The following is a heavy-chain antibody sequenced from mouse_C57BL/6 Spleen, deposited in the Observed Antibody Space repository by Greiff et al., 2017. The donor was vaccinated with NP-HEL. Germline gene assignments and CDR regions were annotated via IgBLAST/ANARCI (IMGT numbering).Heavy chain of an antibody. CDR2: IDPENGDT. J-gene: IGHJ1*03. V-gene: IGHV14-4*01. CDR3: TTDGNWYFDV. D-gene: IGHD1-1*01. CDR1: GFNIKDDY. Sequence: EVQLQQSGAELVRPGASVKLSCTASGFNIKDDYMHWVKQRPEQGLEWIGWIDPENGDTEYASKFQGKATITADTSSNTAYLQLSSLTSEDTAVYYCTTDGNWYFDVWGTRTTVTVSS.